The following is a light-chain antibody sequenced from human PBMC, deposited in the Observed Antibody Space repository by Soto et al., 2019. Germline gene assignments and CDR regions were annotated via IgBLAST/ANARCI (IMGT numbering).Light chain of an antibody. V-gene: IGKV3-11*01. Sequence: EIVLTQSPATLSLSPGERATLYCRASQTITTYLAWYQQKPGQPPRLLIYGASNRATGTPARFSGSGSGTDFTLTISNLEPEDFAVYYCQQRSNWPANFGQGTRLEIK. CDR2: GAS. CDR3: QQRSNWPAN. CDR1: QTITTY. J-gene: IGKJ5*01.